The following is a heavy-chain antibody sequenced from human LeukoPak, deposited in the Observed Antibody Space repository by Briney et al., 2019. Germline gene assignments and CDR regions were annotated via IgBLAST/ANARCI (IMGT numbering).Heavy chain of an antibody. D-gene: IGHD2-15*01. CDR3: ARGRDYCSGGSCYFNDY. CDR2: THYSGST. V-gene: IGHV4-59*12. Sequence: SETLSLTCTVSGGSISSYYWSWLRQPPGKGLEYIGYTHYSGSTNYNPSLKSRVTISLDTSGNQFSLKLSSVTAADTAVYYCARGRDYCSGGSCYFNDYWGQGTLVTVSS. CDR1: GGSISSYY. J-gene: IGHJ4*02.